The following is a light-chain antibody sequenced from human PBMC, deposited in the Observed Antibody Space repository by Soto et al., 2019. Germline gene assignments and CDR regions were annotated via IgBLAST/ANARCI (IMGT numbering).Light chain of an antibody. J-gene: IGLJ1*01. Sequence: PASVSGSPGQSITISCTGTSSDVGGYNDVSWYQQHPGKGPKLMIYEVSNRPSGVSNRFSGSKSGNTATLTISGLQAEDEADYYCSSYTSTTTRVFGTGTKVTVL. CDR3: SSYTSTTTRV. V-gene: IGLV2-14*03. CDR1: SSDVGGYND. CDR2: EVS.